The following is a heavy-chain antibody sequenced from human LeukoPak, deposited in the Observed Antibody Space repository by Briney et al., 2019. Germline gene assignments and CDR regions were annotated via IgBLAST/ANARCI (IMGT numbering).Heavy chain of an antibody. V-gene: IGHV4-4*02. Sequence: SGTLSLTCAVSGGSISSSNWWSWVRQPPGKGLEWIGEIYHSGSTNYNPSLKSRVTISVDTSKNQFSLKLSSVTAADTAVYYCALDLYYDSSGYYFDYWGQGTLVTVSS. CDR2: IYHSGST. D-gene: IGHD3-22*01. J-gene: IGHJ4*02. CDR3: ALDLYYDSSGYYFDY. CDR1: GGSISSSNW.